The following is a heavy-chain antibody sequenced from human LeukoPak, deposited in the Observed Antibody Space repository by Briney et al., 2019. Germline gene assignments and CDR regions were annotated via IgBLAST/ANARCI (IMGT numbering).Heavy chain of an antibody. J-gene: IGHJ4*02. CDR3: ARDRGTWNDDGFDY. Sequence: SETLSLTCTVSDYSISGAYYWGWIRQPPGKGLDWIGSIYHSGSTYYNPSLESRVTISVDTSKNHFSLKLTSVTAADTAVYYCARDRGTWNDDGFDYWGQGTLVTVSS. D-gene: IGHD1-1*01. V-gene: IGHV4-38-2*02. CDR2: IYHSGST. CDR1: DYSISGAYY.